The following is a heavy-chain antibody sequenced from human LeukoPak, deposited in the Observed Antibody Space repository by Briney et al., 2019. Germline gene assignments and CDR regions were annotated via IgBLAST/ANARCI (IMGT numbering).Heavy chain of an antibody. CDR1: GFTFSSYA. V-gene: IGHV3-7*01. J-gene: IGHJ4*02. D-gene: IGHD6-19*01. CDR3: ARDITVADLFDY. CDR2: IKQDGSEK. Sequence: GGSLRLSCAASGFTFSSYAMSWVRQAPGKGLEWVANIKQDGSEKYYVDSVKGRFTISRDNAKNSLYLQMDSLRAEDTAVYYCARDITVADLFDYWGQGTLVTVSS.